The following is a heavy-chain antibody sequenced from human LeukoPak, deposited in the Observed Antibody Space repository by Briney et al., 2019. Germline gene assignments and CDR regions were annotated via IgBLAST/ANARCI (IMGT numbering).Heavy chain of an antibody. J-gene: IGHJ3*02. CDR3: ARGIAVAHDAFDI. Sequence: GGYLRLSCAVSGFTVSSNYMSWVRQAPGKGLEWISVIYSGGSTYYADSVKGRFTISRDNSKNTLYLQMNSLRAEDTAVYYCARGIAVAHDAFDIWGQGTMVTVSS. D-gene: IGHD6-19*01. V-gene: IGHV3-53*01. CDR2: IYSGGST. CDR1: GFTVSSNY.